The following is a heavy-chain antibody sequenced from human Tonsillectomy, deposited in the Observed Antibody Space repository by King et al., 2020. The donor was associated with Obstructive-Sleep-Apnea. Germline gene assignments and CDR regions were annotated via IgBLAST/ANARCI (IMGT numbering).Heavy chain of an antibody. D-gene: IGHD2-21*02. CDR3: AKDRPEGTDCGGDCYSDAFDI. Sequence: VQLVESGGGLVQPGGSLRLSCAASGFTFSSYAMSWVRQAPGKGLEWVSAISGSGGSTYYADSVKGRFTISRDNSKNTLYLQMNSLRAEDTAVYYCAKDRPEGTDCGGDCYSDAFDIWGQGTMVTVSS. V-gene: IGHV3-23*04. CDR1: GFTFSSYA. CDR2: ISGSGGST. J-gene: IGHJ3*02.